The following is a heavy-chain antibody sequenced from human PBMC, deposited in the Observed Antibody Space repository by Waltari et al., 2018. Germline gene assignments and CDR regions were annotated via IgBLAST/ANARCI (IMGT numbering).Heavy chain of an antibody. CDR2: IYPGDFDT. V-gene: IGHV5-51*01. Sequence: EVQLVQSGAEVKKPGESLRISCQGSGYIFTHYWIGWVRQMPGKGLEWMGFIYPGDFDTRYSPSFQGQVTSSADKSINTAYLQWSSLKASDTAMYYCARLPYYYGSGSYYSDYGMDVWGQGTTVTVSS. CDR1: GYIFTHYW. D-gene: IGHD3-10*01. J-gene: IGHJ6*02. CDR3: ARLPYYYGSGSYYSDYGMDV.